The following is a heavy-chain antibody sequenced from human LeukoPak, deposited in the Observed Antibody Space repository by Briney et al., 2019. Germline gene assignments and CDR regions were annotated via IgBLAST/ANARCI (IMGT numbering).Heavy chain of an antibody. Sequence: PSETLSLTCTVSGGSISSSSYYWGWIRQPPGKGLEWIGTIYYSGSTYYDPSLKSRVTISVDTSKNQFSLKLSSVTAAGTAVYYCARVVPMYSSDWYDDYWGQGTLVTVSS. CDR1: GGSISSSSYY. D-gene: IGHD6-19*01. J-gene: IGHJ4*02. V-gene: IGHV4-39*01. CDR2: IYYSGST. CDR3: ARVVPMYSSDWYDDY.